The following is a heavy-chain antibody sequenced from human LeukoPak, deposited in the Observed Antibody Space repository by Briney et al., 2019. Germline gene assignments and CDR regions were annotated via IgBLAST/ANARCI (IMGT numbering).Heavy chain of an antibody. J-gene: IGHJ4*02. D-gene: IGHD2-2*01. CDR1: GFTFSDYA. CDR2: ISSGGSYI. CDR3: ARGPALYCTSSSCLDGVD. V-gene: IGHV3-21*01. Sequence: GGSLRLSCAASGFTFSDYAMNWVRQAPGKGLEWVSSISSGGSYISYADSVKGRFTVSRDNAKDSLFLQMRSLRDEDTAVYYCARGPALYCTSSSCLDGVDWGQGTLVSVSS.